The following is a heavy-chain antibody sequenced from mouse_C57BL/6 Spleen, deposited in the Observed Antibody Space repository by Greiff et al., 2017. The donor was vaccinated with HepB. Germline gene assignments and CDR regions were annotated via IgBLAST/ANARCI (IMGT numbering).Heavy chain of an antibody. CDR2: INPNNGGT. CDR1: GYTFTDYY. Sequence: EVQLQQSGPELVKPGASVKISCKASGYTFTDYYMNWVKQSHGKSLEWIGDINPNNGGTSYNQKFKGKATLTVDKSSSTAYMELRSLTSEDSAVYYCARSGGNYGGAWFAYWGQGTLVTVSA. J-gene: IGHJ3*01. CDR3: ARSGGNYGGAWFAY. D-gene: IGHD1-1*02. V-gene: IGHV1-26*01.